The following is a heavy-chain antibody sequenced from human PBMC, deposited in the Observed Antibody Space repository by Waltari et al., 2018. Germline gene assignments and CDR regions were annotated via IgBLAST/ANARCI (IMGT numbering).Heavy chain of an antibody. D-gene: IGHD4-4*01. Sequence: EVHLVESGGGWVQPGRSLRLSCAASGFIFDAYAMHWVRQFPGKGLEWVSGLNWNGDTTGYADSVKGRFTISRDNAKNSLFLQMDSLTPEDTAVYYCTKDSGASLVTSFVDSWGHGTLVTVSS. CDR3: TKDSGASLVTSFVDS. J-gene: IGHJ5*01. CDR2: LNWNGDTT. V-gene: IGHV3-9*01. CDR1: GFIFDAYA.